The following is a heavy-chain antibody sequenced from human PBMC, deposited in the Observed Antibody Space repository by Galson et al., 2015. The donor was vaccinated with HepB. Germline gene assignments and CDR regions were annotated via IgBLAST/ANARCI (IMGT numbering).Heavy chain of an antibody. Sequence: SLRLSCAASGFTFSSYAMHWVRQAPGKGLEWVAVISYDGSNKYYADSVKGRFTISRDNSKNTLYLQMNSLRAEDTAVYYCARDLSGWYQAFDYWGQGTLVTVSS. CDR3: ARDLSGWYQAFDY. CDR1: GFTFSSYA. CDR2: ISYDGSNK. D-gene: IGHD6-19*01. J-gene: IGHJ4*02. V-gene: IGHV3-30-3*01.